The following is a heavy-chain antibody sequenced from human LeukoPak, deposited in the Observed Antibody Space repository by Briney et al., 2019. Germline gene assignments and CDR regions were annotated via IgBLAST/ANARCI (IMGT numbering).Heavy chain of an antibody. CDR2: ISGSGGST. CDR3: AKDRLGAMMYFDF. V-gene: IGHV3-23*01. J-gene: IGHJ4*02. CDR1: GFTFSTYG. D-gene: IGHD1-26*01. Sequence: GGTLRLSCEASGFTFSTYGMSWVRQAPGKGLEWVSAISGSGGSTYYADSVKGRVTISRDNSKNTLYLQVNSLRVEDTAVYYCAKDRLGAMMYFDFWGQGTLVAVSS.